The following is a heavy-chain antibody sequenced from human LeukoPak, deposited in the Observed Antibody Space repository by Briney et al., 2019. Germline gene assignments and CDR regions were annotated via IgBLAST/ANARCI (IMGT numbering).Heavy chain of an antibody. Sequence: LSETLSLTCTVSGASISGYYWSWIRQPPGKGLEWIGYIYNSVNDYNPSLKSRVIISSDPSKNQFSLRLSSMTAADTAVYYCAILPTVWGQGTLVTVSS. J-gene: IGHJ4*02. V-gene: IGHV4-59*01. CDR2: IYNSVN. D-gene: IGHD1-14*01. CDR3: AILPTV. CDR1: GASISGYY.